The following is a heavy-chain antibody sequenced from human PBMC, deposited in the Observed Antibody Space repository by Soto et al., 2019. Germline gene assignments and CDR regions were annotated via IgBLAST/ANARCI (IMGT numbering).Heavy chain of an antibody. D-gene: IGHD2-15*01. Sequence: QVQLQQWGAGLLKPSEPLSLICAVYGGSFSGYYWSWIRQPPGKGLEWIGEINHSGSTNYNPSLRSRVTISVDTSKNQFSLKLSSVTAADTAVYYCARDIVVVVAAKGGWFDPWGQGTLVTVSS. V-gene: IGHV4-34*01. J-gene: IGHJ5*02. CDR2: INHSGST. CDR3: ARDIVVVVAAKGGWFDP. CDR1: GGSFSGYY.